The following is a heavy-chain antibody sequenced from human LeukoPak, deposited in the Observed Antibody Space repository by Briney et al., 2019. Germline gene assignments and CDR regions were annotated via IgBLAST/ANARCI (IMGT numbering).Heavy chain of an antibody. CDR3: ATDIRSSPLGF. CDR1: GFRVTNDY. Sequence: GGSLRLSCAVSGFRVTNDYMNWVRQAPGKGLEWVSIIYAGGSTYYADSVKGRFTISRDSSNNTLFLQMSNLRADDSGLYYCATDIRSSPLGFWGHGTLVTVS. D-gene: IGHD3-9*01. V-gene: IGHV3-66*01. J-gene: IGHJ4*01. CDR2: IYAGGST.